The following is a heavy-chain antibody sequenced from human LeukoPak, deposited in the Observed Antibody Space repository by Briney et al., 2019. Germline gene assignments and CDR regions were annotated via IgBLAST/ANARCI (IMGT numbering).Heavy chain of an antibody. CDR3: ARPRVYCGGDCLFY. J-gene: IGHJ4*02. V-gene: IGHV1-69*05. D-gene: IGHD2-21*02. CDR1: GGTFSSYA. Sequence: HRASVKVSCKASGGTFSSYAISWVRQAPGQGLEWMGGIIPIFGTANYAQKFQGRVTMTRNTSISTAYMELSSLRSEDTAVYYCARPRVYCGGDCLFYWGQGTLVTVSS. CDR2: IIPIFGTA.